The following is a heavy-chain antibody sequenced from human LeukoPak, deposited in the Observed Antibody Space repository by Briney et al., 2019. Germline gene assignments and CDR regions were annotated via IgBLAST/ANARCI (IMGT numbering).Heavy chain of an antibody. CDR1: GFTFSKYV. CDR2: ISYDGSNK. J-gene: IGHJ4*02. Sequence: GGSLRLSCAASGFTFSKYVMHWVRQAPGKGLEWVASISYDGSNKYYADSVKGRFTISRDNSKNTLYLQMSSLKTEDTAVYYCARDGPAVIFFGYFESWGQGTLVTVSS. V-gene: IGHV3-30*03. D-gene: IGHD2-21*01. CDR3: ARDGPAVIFFGYFES.